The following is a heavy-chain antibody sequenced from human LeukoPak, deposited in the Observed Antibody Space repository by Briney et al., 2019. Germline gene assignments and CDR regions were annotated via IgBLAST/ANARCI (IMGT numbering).Heavy chain of an antibody. D-gene: IGHD5-24*01. CDR2: ISGSGGST. CDR1: GFTFSSYA. J-gene: IGHJ6*02. V-gene: IGHV3-23*01. CDR3: AKAPAMGYYYYGMDV. Sequence: PGGSLRLSCAASGFTFSSYAMSWVRQAPGKGLEWVSAISGSGGSTYYADSVKGRFTISRDNSKNTLYLQMNSLRAEDTAVYYCAKAPAMGYYYYGMDVWGQGTTVTVSS.